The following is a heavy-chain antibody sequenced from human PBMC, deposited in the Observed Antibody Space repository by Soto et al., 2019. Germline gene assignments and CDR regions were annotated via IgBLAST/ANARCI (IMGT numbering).Heavy chain of an antibody. CDR1: GYSFTSYD. CDR3: ASVSMGSSSEDFQH. Sequence: QVQLVQSGAEVKKPGASVKVSCKASGYSFTSYDINWVRQATGQGLEWMGWMNPNSGNTGYAQKFQGRVTMTRNTSISTAYMELRSLRSEDTAVYYCASVSMGSSSEDFQHWGQGTLVTVSS. V-gene: IGHV1-8*01. J-gene: IGHJ1*01. D-gene: IGHD6-6*01. CDR2: MNPNSGNT.